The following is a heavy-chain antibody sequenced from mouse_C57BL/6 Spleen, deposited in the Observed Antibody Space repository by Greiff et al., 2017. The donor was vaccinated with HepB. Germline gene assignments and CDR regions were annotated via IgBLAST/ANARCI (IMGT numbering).Heavy chain of an antibody. CDR1: GYTFTDYN. CDR2: INPNNGGT. V-gene: IGHV1-18*01. J-gene: IGHJ1*03. D-gene: IGHD1-1*01. CDR3: AREVLRRWYFDV. Sequence: EVQLQQSGPELVKPGASVKIPCKASGYTFTDYNMDWVKQSHGKSLEWIGDINPNNGGTIYNQKFKGKATLTVDKSSSTAYMELRSLTSEDTAVYYCAREVLRRWYFDVWGTGTTVTVSS.